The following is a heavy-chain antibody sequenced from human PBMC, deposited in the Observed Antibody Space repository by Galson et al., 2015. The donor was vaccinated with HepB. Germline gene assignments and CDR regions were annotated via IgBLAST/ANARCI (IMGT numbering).Heavy chain of an antibody. CDR2: ISSSSSYI. Sequence: SLRLSCAASGFTFSSYSMNWVRQAPGKGLEWVSSISSSSSYIYYADSVKGRFTISRDNAKNSLYLQMNSLRAEDTAVYYCARVTHIQLWPPGGDWYFDLWGRGTLVTVSS. V-gene: IGHV3-21*01. CDR3: ARVTHIQLWPPGGDWYFDL. D-gene: IGHD5-18*01. CDR1: GFTFSSYS. J-gene: IGHJ2*01.